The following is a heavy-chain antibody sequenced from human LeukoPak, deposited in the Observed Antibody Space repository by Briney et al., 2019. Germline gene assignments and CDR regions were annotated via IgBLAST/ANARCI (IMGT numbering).Heavy chain of an antibody. CDR2: IYHSGST. CDR1: GGSISSGGYY. CDR3: ARDHSSGWLLIPAALDY. J-gene: IGHJ4*02. V-gene: IGHV4-30-2*01. D-gene: IGHD6-19*01. Sequence: SETLSLTCTVSGGSISSGGYYWSWIRQPPGKGLEWIGYIYHSGSTYYNPSLKSRVTISVDRSKNQFSLKLSSVTAADTAVYYCARDHSSGWLLIPAALDYWGQGTLVTVSS.